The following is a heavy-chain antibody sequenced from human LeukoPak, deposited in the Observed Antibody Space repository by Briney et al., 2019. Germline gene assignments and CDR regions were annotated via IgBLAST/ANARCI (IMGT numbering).Heavy chain of an antibody. J-gene: IGHJ6*03. D-gene: IGHD3-10*01. CDR3: ARRRTSWFHYYYMDV. Sequence: PSETLSLTCTVSNGSISSYHWSWVRQPPGKGLEWIGYILTSGTTNYNPSLKSRLTISVDTSKNQFSLKLSSVTAADTAVYYCARRRTSWFHYYYMDVWGKGTTVTVSS. CDR1: NGSISSYH. CDR2: ILTSGTT. V-gene: IGHV4-4*09.